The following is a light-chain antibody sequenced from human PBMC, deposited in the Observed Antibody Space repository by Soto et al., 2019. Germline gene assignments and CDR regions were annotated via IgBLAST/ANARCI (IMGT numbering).Light chain of an antibody. V-gene: IGLV2-14*01. CDR3: SSYTSSSTLDV. J-gene: IGLJ1*01. CDR1: SSDVGGYNY. Sequence: QSVLTQPASVSGSPGQSITISCTGTSSDVGGYNYVSWYQQHPGKAPKLMIYDVSNRPSGVSNRFSGSKSGNTASLTISGPQAEDEADYYCSSYTSSSTLDVFGTGTQLTVL. CDR2: DVS.